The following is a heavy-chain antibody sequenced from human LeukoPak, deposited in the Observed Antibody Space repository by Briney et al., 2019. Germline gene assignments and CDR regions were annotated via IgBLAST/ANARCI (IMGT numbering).Heavy chain of an antibody. J-gene: IGHJ4*02. CDR3: ARGGQLWLPRAGYYFDY. CDR1: GDSVSSNSAA. V-gene: IGHV6-1*01. D-gene: IGHD5-18*01. CDR2: TYYRSKWYN. Sequence: SQTLSLTCALSGDSVSSNSAAWNWIRQSPSRGLEWLGRTYYRSKWYNDYAVSVKSRITINPGTSKNQFSLQLNSVTPEDTAVYYCARGGQLWLPRAGYYFDYWGQGTLVTVSS.